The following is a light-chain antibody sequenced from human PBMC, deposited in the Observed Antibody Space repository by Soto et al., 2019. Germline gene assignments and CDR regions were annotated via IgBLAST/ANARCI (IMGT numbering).Light chain of an antibody. CDR1: QDIRNE. J-gene: IGKJ4*01. Sequence: DIQMTQSPSSLSASVGDRVTITCRASQDIRNELGWYQQKPGKAPKSLIYAASRLQIGVPSRVSGSGSWTEFTRTITSVQPEDFAAYDSRHHNSYPFTFGGGTRVEIK. V-gene: IGKV1-17*01. CDR2: AAS. CDR3: RHHNSYPFT.